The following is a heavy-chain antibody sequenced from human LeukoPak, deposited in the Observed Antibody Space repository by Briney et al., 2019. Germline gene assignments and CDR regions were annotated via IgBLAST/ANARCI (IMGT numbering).Heavy chain of an antibody. Sequence: PGGSLRLSCAASGFTFSNAWMSWVRQAPGKGLEWVGRIKSKTDGGTTDYAAPVKGRFTISRDDSKNTLYLQMNSLKTEDTAVYYCTTDQWFGELLVFDYWGQGTLVTVSS. V-gene: IGHV3-15*01. CDR3: TTDQWFGELLVFDY. D-gene: IGHD3-10*01. J-gene: IGHJ4*02. CDR1: GFTFSNAW. CDR2: IKSKTDGGTT.